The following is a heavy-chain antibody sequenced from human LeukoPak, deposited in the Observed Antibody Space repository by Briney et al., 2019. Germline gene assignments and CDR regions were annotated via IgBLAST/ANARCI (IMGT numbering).Heavy chain of an antibody. Sequence: GGSLRLSCAASGFTFSSYGMHWVRQAPGKGLEWVAVIWYDGSNKYYADSVKGRFTISRDNSKNTLYLQMNSLRAEDTAVYYCARDPAANYFDYWGREPWSPSPQ. CDR3: ARDPAANYFDY. CDR1: GFTFSSYG. J-gene: IGHJ4*02. D-gene: IGHD6-13*01. CDR2: IWYDGSNK. V-gene: IGHV3-33*01.